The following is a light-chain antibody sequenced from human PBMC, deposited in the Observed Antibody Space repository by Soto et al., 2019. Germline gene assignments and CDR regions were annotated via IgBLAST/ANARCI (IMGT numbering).Light chain of an antibody. CDR2: DAS. Sequence: EIVLTQSPATLSLSPGERATLSCRASQSVSSYLAWYQQKPGQAPRLLVYDASNMATGIPARFTGSGSGTDFTVTISNLEPEDFAVYYWQQCSHWSPGYTFDQGTKLEIK. V-gene: IGKV3-11*01. CDR1: QSVSSY. CDR3: QQCSHWSPGYT. J-gene: IGKJ2*01.